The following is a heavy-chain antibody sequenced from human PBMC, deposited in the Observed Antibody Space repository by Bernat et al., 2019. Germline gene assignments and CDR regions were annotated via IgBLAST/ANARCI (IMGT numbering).Heavy chain of an antibody. D-gene: IGHD3-3*01. Sequence: EVQLVESGGGLVQPGRSLRLSCTASGFTFGDYAMSWFRQAPGKGLEWVGFIRSKAYGGTTEYAASVKSRFTISRDDSKSIAYLQMNSLKTEDTAVYYCTRDHNYYDFWSGYFDYWGQGTLVTVSS. CDR3: TRDHNYYDFWSGYFDY. CDR1: GFTFGDYA. CDR2: IRSKAYGGTT. V-gene: IGHV3-49*03. J-gene: IGHJ4*02.